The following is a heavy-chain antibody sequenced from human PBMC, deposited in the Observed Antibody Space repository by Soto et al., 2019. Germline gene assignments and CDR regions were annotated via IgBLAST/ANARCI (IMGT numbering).Heavy chain of an antibody. J-gene: IGHJ4*02. D-gene: IGHD6-13*01. Sequence: SVKVSCKASGGTFSSYTISWVRQAPGQGLEWMGRIIPILGIANYAQKFQGRVTITADKSTSTAYMELSSLRSEDTAVYYCARDGSNSSSWPEPFDYWGQGTLVTVSS. CDR3: ARDGSNSSSWPEPFDY. CDR1: GGTFSSYT. V-gene: IGHV1-69*04. CDR2: IIPILGIA.